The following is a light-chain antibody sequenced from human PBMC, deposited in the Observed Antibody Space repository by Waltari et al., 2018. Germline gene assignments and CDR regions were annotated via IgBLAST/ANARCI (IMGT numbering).Light chain of an antibody. CDR3: CSYAGSYPHWV. CDR1: SSYVGGYNY. CDR2: DVT. J-gene: IGLJ3*02. V-gene: IGLV2-11*01. Sequence: QSALTQPRSVSGSPGQSVTISCTGTSSYVGGYNYGPWYQQYPGKAPKLLIYDVTRLPSGVPDRFSGSKSGNTASLTISGLQAEDEADYYCCSYAGSYPHWVFGGGTKLTVL.